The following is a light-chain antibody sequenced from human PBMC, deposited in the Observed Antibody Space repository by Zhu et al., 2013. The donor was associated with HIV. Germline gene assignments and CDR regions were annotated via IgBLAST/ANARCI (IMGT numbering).Light chain of an antibody. CDR3: QQFDSSLTWT. CDR2: RTS. Sequence: EIVLTQSPGTLSLSPGERATLSCRASQSVSSKLAWYQQKPGQAPRLLIYRTSTRAAGIPDRFSGSGSGTDFTLIISRLEPEDFAVYYCQQFDSSLTWTFGQGTRVEIK. J-gene: IGKJ1*01. V-gene: IGKV3-20*01. CDR1: QSVSSK.